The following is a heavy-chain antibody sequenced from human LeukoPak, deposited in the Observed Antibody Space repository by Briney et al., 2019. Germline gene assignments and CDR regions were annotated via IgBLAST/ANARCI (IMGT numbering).Heavy chain of an antibody. CDR1: GGTFSSYA. Sequence: ASVKVSCKASGGTFSSYAISWVRPAPGQGLEWMGRTIPILGIANYAQKFQGRVTITADKSTSTAYMELSSLRSEDTAVYYCASWPRYSGSYGGDYWGQGTLVTVSS. D-gene: IGHD1-26*01. V-gene: IGHV1-69*04. CDR2: TIPILGIA. J-gene: IGHJ4*02. CDR3: ASWPRYSGSYGGDY.